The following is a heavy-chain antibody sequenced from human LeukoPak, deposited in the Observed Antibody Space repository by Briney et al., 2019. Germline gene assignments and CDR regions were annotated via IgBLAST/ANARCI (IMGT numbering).Heavy chain of an antibody. CDR2: IKQDGSEK. J-gene: IGHJ4*02. Sequence: GGSLRLSCATSGFTFNNYWVSWVRKAPGKGLEWVANIKQDGSEKYYVDSVKGRFTISRDNAKNSLYLQMNSLRAEDTAVYYCASAYYDFWSGFFYFDYWGQGTLVTVSS. V-gene: IGHV3-7*01. D-gene: IGHD3-3*01. CDR1: GFTFNNYW. CDR3: ASAYYDFWSGFFYFDY.